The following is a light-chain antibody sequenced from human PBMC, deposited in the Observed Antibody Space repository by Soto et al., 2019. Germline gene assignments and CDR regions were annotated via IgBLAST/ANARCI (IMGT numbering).Light chain of an antibody. J-gene: IGKJ2*01. Sequence: DIHMTKSPPSLAASVGDRVTITCRASQSVSTYVNWYQQKPGKAPTLLISLISRRQSGVPSRFSGAGSETDFTLTITSLQPEDFATYFCPQTYSTYSFGHGSKLDI. CDR2: LIS. CDR3: PQTYSTYS. V-gene: IGKV1-39*01. CDR1: QSVSTY.